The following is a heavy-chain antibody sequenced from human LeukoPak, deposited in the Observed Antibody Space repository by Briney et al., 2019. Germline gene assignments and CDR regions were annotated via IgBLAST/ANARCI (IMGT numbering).Heavy chain of an antibody. CDR3: ARVGDYGDYVNWFDP. CDR2: IYSSGST. V-gene: IGHV4-38-2*02. Sequence: SETLSLTCTVSGYSISSGFYWGWIRQPPGKGLEWIGSIYSSGSTFYNPSLKSRVTISVDTSKNQVSLKLRSVTAADTAIYYCARVGDYGDYVNWFDPWGPGTLVTVSS. D-gene: IGHD4-17*01. CDR1: GYSISSGFY. J-gene: IGHJ5*02.